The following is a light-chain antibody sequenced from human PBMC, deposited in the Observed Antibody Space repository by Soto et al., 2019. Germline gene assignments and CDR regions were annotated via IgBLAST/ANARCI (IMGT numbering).Light chain of an antibody. CDR2: WAS. Sequence: DIVMTQSPDSLAVSLGERATINCKSSQSILHSSNNKNYLAWYQQKPGQPPKLLIYWASIRESGVPYRFSGSGSGTDFTLTISSLQAEDVAVYYCQQCFSTPYTFARGTKLEIK. CDR3: QQCFSTPYT. V-gene: IGKV4-1*01. J-gene: IGKJ2*01. CDR1: QSILHSSNNKNY.